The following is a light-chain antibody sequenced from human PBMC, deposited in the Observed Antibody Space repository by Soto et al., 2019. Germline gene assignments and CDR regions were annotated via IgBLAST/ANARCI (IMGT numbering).Light chain of an antibody. CDR1: QSVSSN. Sequence: EIVMAQSPATLSESPGDRATLSCRASQSVSSNLAWYQQKPGQAPRLLIYGASTRATGIPARFSGSGSGTEFTLTISSLQSEDFAVYYCQQYNNWPPMAFGQGTKVEIK. J-gene: IGKJ1*01. V-gene: IGKV3-15*01. CDR3: QQYNNWPPMA. CDR2: GAS.